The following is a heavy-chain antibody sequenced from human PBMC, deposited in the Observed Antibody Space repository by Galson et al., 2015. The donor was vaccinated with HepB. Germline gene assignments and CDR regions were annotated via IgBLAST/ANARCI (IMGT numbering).Heavy chain of an antibody. D-gene: IGHD1-26*01. Sequence: LRLSCAASGFTVSSNYMSWVRQAPGKGLEWVSVIYSGGGTYYADSLKDRFTISRDNSKNTLYLQMSSLRAEDTAVYYCAKSNSGSYSGYFQHWGQGTLVTVSS. V-gene: IGHV3-53*01. CDR2: IYSGGGT. CDR1: GFTVSSNY. J-gene: IGHJ1*01. CDR3: AKSNSGSYSGYFQH.